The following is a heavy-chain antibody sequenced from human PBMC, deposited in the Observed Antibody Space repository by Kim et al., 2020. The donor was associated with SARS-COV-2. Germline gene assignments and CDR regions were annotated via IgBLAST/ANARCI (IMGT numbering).Heavy chain of an antibody. CDR1: GFTFSSYA. CDR3: ARGNSGYDWSAFDI. Sequence: GGSLRLSCAASGFTFSSYAMHWVRQAPGKGLEWVAVISYDGSNKYYADSVKGRFTISRDNSKNTLYLQMNSLRAEDTAVYYCARGNSGYDWSAFDIWGQG. J-gene: IGHJ3*02. V-gene: IGHV3-30*04. D-gene: IGHD5-12*01. CDR2: ISYDGSNK.